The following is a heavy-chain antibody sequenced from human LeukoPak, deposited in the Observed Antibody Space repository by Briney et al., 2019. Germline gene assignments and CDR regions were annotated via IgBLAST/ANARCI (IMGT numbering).Heavy chain of an antibody. J-gene: IGHJ4*02. Sequence: GGSLRLSCAASGFTFSSYNMTWVRQAPGKGLEWVSSISGSTTYKYYADAVKGRFTISRDNAKNSLYLQMNSLRAEDTAVYYCARDGEAYCGGDCYSDYWGQGTLVTVSS. D-gene: IGHD2-21*02. V-gene: IGHV3-21*01. CDR2: ISGSTTYK. CDR3: ARDGEAYCGGDCYSDY. CDR1: GFTFSSYN.